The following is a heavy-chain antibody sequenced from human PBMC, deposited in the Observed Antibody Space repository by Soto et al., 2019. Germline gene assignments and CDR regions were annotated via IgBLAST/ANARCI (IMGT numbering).Heavy chain of an antibody. CDR3: ADIYNGSGYCRY. D-gene: IGHD3-22*01. CDR2: IYWDDDK. CDR1: GFSLSTSGVG. J-gene: IGHJ4*02. Sequence: QITLKESGPTLVKPTQTLTLSCTFSGFSLSTSGVGVGWNRQPPGKALEWRALIYWDDDKRSSPSLKSRLTTTQDTATKQVVLTMTNMETVDTATFYYADIYNGSGYCRYWGQGTLVTVSS. V-gene: IGHV2-5*02.